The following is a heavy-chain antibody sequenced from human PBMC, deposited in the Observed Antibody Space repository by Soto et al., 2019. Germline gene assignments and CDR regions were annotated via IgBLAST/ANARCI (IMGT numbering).Heavy chain of an antibody. V-gene: IGHV1-69*05. J-gene: IGHJ4*02. Sequence: QVQLVQSGAEVKKPGSSVKVSCKASGGTFSSYAISWVRQAPGQGLEWMGGIIPIFGTANYAQKFQGRVTXTXAXXTSTGSRELGSVRSEDTAVYYCARGGVYQPRWIDYWGQGTLVTVSS. CDR1: GGTFSSYA. D-gene: IGHD2-2*01. CDR3: ARGGVYQPRWIDY. CDR2: IIPIFGTA.